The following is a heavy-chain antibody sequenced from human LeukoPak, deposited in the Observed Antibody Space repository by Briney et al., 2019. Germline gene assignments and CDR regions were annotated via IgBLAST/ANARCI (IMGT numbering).Heavy chain of an antibody. D-gene: IGHD2-2*01. CDR3: ASGEGESDIVVVPAALNRFAY. V-gene: IGHV4-34*01. Sequence: SETLSLTCAVYGGSFSGYYWSWIRQPPGKGLEWIGEINHSGSTNYNPSLKSRVTISVDTSKNQYSLKLSSVTAADTAVYYYASGEGESDIVVVPAALNRFAYWGQGTLVTVSS. CDR1: GGSFSGYY. CDR2: INHSGST. J-gene: IGHJ4*02.